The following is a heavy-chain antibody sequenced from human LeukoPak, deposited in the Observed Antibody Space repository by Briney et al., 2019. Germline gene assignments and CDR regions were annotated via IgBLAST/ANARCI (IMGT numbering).Heavy chain of an antibody. CDR2: ISSSSNNI. Sequence: GRSLRLSCEVSGFTFRNYGMNWVRQAPGKGLEWVSYISSSSNNIYYADSVKGRFTISRDNAKNSLYLQMNSLRAEDTAVYYCARDPGYYDSSGYFDYWGQGTLVTVSS. V-gene: IGHV3-48*01. D-gene: IGHD3-22*01. CDR3: ARDPGYYDSSGYFDY. J-gene: IGHJ4*02. CDR1: GFTFRNYG.